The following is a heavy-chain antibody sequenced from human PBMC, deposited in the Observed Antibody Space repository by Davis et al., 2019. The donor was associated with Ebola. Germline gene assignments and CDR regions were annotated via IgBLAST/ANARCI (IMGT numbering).Heavy chain of an antibody. CDR1: GGYMRGSNYY. CDR2: VYYTGAT. CDR3: ARLRPRRDYFDY. D-gene: IGHD1-14*01. V-gene: IGHV4-61*05. Sequence: PSETLSLTCIVSGGYMRGSNYYWGWIRQPPGKGLEWIGYVYYTGATNYNPSLKSRVTISLDTSTNHFSLKLSAVTAADTAVYFCARLRPRRDYFDYWGQGTLVAVSS. J-gene: IGHJ4*02.